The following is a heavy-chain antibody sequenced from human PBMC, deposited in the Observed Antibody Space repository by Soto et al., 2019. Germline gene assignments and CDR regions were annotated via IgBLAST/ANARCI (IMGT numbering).Heavy chain of an antibody. J-gene: IGHJ6*02. Sequence: QVRLVQSGAEVKKPGASVKVSCKASGYTFTSYDINWVRQATGQGLEWMGWMNPNSGNTGYAQKFQGRVTMTRNTSISTAYMAPSSLRSEDTAVYYCARRGYSSSWYYYYYYGMDVWGQGTTVTVSS. CDR2: MNPNSGNT. V-gene: IGHV1-8*01. CDR3: ARRGYSSSWYYYYYYGMDV. D-gene: IGHD6-13*01. CDR1: GYTFTSYD.